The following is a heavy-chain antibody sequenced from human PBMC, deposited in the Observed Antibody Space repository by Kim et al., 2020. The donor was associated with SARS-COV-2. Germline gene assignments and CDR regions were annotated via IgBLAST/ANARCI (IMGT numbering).Heavy chain of an antibody. J-gene: IGHJ4*02. CDR3: TKDASSRPMDY. V-gene: IGHV3-49*03. Sequence: GGSLRLSCTTSGFTFGDYAMSWFRQAPGKGPEWVSFIRSKAYGGTAEYAASVKGRFTISRDDSKSIVYLQMNSLKTEDTAVYYCTKDASSRPMDYWGQGTLVTVSS. CDR1: GFTFGDYA. CDR2: IRSKAYGGTA. D-gene: IGHD6-6*01.